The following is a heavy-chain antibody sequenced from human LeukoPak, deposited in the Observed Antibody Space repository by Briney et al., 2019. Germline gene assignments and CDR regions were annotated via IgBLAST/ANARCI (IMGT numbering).Heavy chain of an antibody. D-gene: IGHD3-22*01. CDR2: IYYSGST. CDR1: GGSISSGDYY. V-gene: IGHV4-31*03. Sequence: PSETLSLTCTVSGGSISSGDYYWRWIRQHPGKGLEWIGYIYYSGSTYYNPSLKSRATISVDTSKNQFSLKLSSVTAADTAVYYCARQHSSGYYSRNWFDPWGQGTLVTVSS. CDR3: ARQHSSGYYSRNWFDP. J-gene: IGHJ5*02.